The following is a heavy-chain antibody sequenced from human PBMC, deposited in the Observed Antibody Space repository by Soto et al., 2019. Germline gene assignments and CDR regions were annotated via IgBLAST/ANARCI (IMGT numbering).Heavy chain of an antibody. Sequence: PGESLKISRKGSGYSFTNYWIGWVRQMPGKGLEWMGIIYPGDSDTRYSPSFQGQVTISADKSISTAYLQWSSLKASDTAMYYCMRPRSSSRNYYGMEVWGQGTTVTVSS. CDR2: IYPGDSDT. CDR1: GYSFTNYW. CDR3: MRPRSSSRNYYGMEV. V-gene: IGHV5-51*01. D-gene: IGHD6-13*01. J-gene: IGHJ6*02.